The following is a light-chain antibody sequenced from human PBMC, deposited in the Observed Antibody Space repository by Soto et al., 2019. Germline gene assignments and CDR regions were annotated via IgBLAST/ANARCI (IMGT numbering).Light chain of an antibody. CDR3: QQYGRSPFT. CDR1: QSVGRN. V-gene: IGKV3-15*01. CDR2: GAS. Sequence: EVVMTQSPATLSVSPGERGTLSCRASQSVGRNLAWYQQKPGQAPRLLIYGASTRATGIPARFSGSGSGTEFTLTISRLEPEDFAVYYCQQYGRSPFTFGPGTKVDIK. J-gene: IGKJ3*01.